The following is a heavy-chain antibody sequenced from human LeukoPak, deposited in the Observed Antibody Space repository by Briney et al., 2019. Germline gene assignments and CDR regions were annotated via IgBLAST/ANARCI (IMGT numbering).Heavy chain of an antibody. J-gene: IGHJ4*02. CDR1: GYTFTGYY. CDR2: INPNSGGT. D-gene: IGHD3-16*02. CDR3: ALGGVIVKRRFPERYYFDY. V-gene: IGHV1-2*02. Sequence: ASVKVSCKAPGYTFTGYYMHWVRQAPGQGLEWMGWINPNSGGTNYAQKFQGRVTMTRDTSISTAYMELSRLRSDDTAVYYCALGGVIVKRRFPERYYFDYWGQGTLVTVSS.